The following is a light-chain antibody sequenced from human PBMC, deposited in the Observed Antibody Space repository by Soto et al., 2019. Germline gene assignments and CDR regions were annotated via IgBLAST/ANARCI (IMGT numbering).Light chain of an antibody. CDR2: DVS. CDR3: NSYTTSNTRQIV. J-gene: IGLJ1*01. CDR1: SSDVGGYNY. Sequence: QSVLTQPASVSGSPGQSITISCTGTSSDVGGYNYVSWYQQHPGNAPKFMIYDVSNRPSGVSTCFSGSKSGNTASLTISGLQAEDEADYYCNSYTTSNTRQIVFGTGTKVTVL. V-gene: IGLV2-14*01.